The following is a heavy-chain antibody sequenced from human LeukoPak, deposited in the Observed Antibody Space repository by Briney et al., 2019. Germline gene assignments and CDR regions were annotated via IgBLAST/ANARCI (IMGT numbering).Heavy chain of an antibody. J-gene: IGHJ4*02. Sequence: GGSLRLSCAASGFTFSSYGMSWVRQAPGKGLEWVSAISGSGGSTYYADSVKGRFTISRDNSKNTLYLQMNSLRAEDTAVYYCATTALLLWFGELPFDYWGQGTLVTVSS. CDR2: ISGSGGST. V-gene: IGHV3-23*01. CDR3: ATTALLLWFGELPFDY. D-gene: IGHD3-10*01. CDR1: GFTFSSYG.